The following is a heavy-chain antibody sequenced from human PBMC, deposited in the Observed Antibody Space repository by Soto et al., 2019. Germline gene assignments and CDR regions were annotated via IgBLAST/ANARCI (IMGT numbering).Heavy chain of an antibody. J-gene: IGHJ6*02. D-gene: IGHD6-19*01. CDR2: ISYDGSNK. CDR1: GFTFSSYA. Sequence: SLRLSCAASGFTFSSYAMHWVRQAPGKGLEWVAVISYDGSNKYYADSVKGRFTISRDNSKNTLYLQMNSLRAEDTAVYYCARDDIPGRAVAIYGMDVWGQGTTVTVSS. V-gene: IGHV3-30-3*01. CDR3: ARDDIPGRAVAIYGMDV.